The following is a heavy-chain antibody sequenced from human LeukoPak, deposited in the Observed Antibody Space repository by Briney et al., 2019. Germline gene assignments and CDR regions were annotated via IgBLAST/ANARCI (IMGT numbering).Heavy chain of an antibody. CDR2: ISWNSGSI. J-gene: IGHJ5*02. V-gene: IGHV3-9*01. CDR1: GFTFDDYA. CDR3: AKGNIVVVPAAMGGFDP. Sequence: PAGRSLRLSCAASGFTFDDYAMHWVRHAPGKGLEWVSGISWNSGSIVYADSVKGRFTISRDNAKNSLYLQMNSLRAEDTALYYCAKGNIVVVPAAMGGFDPWGQGTLVTVSS. D-gene: IGHD2-2*01.